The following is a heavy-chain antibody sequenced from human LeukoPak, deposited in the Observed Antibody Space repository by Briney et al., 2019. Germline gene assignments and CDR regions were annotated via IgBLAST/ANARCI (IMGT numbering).Heavy chain of an antibody. CDR1: GFTFSSYG. CDR3: AKDRSGYADY. D-gene: IGHD3-3*01. CDR2: IWYDGSNK. J-gene: IGHJ4*02. Sequence: PGGSLRLSCAASGFTFSSYGMHWVRQAPGKGLEWVAVIWYDGSNKYYADSVKGRFTISRDKSKNTLYLQMNSLRAEDTAVYYCAKDRSGYADYWGQGTLVTVSS. V-gene: IGHV3-33*03.